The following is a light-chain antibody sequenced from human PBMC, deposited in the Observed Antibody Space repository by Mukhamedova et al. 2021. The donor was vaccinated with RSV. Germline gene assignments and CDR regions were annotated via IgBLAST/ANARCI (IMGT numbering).Light chain of an antibody. V-gene: IGLV3-1*01. CDR2: QDS. CDR3: QAWDSSTPYV. Sequence: WYQRRVHGESPVLVIYQDSKRPSVIPERFSGSNSGNTATLTISGTQAMDEADYYCQAWDSSTPYVFGTGTKVTVL. J-gene: IGLJ1*01.